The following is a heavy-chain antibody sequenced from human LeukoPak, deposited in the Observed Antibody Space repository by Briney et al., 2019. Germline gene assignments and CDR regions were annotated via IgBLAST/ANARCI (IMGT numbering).Heavy chain of an antibody. CDR1: GGSFGGYY. J-gene: IGHJ5*02. CDR3: ASRPLPWSRRRWFDP. Sequence: SETLSLTCAVDGGSFGGYYGSWIRHPPGKGLGWVGEINHSGRTNYNPSLKSLVTASVDTSKTQFSLKLSPGTAADTAVYYCASRPLPWSRRRWFDPWGQGTLVTVSS. D-gene: IGHD4-23*01. V-gene: IGHV4-34*01. CDR2: INHSGRT.